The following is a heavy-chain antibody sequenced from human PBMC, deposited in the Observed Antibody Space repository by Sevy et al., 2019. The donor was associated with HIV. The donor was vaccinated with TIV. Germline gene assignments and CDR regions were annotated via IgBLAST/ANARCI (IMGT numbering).Heavy chain of an antibody. CDR2: LSYDGSNK. J-gene: IGHJ4*02. Sequence: GGSLRLSCAASGFTFSSYGMHWVRQAPGKGLEWVAVLSYDGSNKYYADSVKGRFTISRDNSKTTLYLQMNSLRAEDTAVYYCAKDRTDYGDYVDYWGQGTLVTVSS. CDR1: GFTFSSYG. V-gene: IGHV3-30*18. D-gene: IGHD4-17*01. CDR3: AKDRTDYGDYVDY.